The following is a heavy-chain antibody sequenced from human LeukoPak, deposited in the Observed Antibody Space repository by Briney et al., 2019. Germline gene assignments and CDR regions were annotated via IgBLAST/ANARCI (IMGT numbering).Heavy chain of an antibody. D-gene: IGHD3-22*01. CDR2: ISAYNGNT. Sequence: ASVKVSCKASGYTFTSYGISWVRQAPGQGLEWMGWISAYNGNTNYAQKLQGRVTMTTDTSTSTAYMELRSLRSDDTAVYYCVRERGAYYYDSSGYFATTHWGQGTLVTVSS. V-gene: IGHV1-18*01. CDR1: GYTFTSYG. J-gene: IGHJ4*02. CDR3: VRERGAYYYDSSGYFATTH.